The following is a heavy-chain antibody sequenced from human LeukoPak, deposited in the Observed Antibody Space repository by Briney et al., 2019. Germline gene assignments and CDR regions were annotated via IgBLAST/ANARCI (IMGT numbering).Heavy chain of an antibody. D-gene: IGHD6-13*01. CDR1: GFSFSTYA. J-gene: IGHJ4*02. V-gene: IGHV3-30*03. Sequence: GGSLRLSCAASGFSFSTYAMHWVRQPPAKGLEWGAVISYDGSNKYYADSVKGRFTISRDNSKNTLYLQMNSLRAEDTAVYYCARRPYSSSLIDYWGQGTLVTVSS. CDR2: ISYDGSNK. CDR3: ARRPYSSSLIDY.